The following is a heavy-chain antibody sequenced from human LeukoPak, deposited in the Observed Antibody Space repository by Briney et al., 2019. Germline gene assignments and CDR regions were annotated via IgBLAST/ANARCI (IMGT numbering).Heavy chain of an antibody. CDR1: GVSVSSNY. V-gene: IGHV3-66*01. CDR3: ARDLGVSGYFDY. Sequence: PGGSLRLSCAASGVSVSSNYMSWVRQAPGKGLEWISVMYSGGGTYYADSVKGRFTISRDHSKNTLFLEMTSLRAEDTAMYYCARDLGVSGYFDYWGQGTLVTVSS. J-gene: IGHJ4*02. D-gene: IGHD3-16*01. CDR2: MYSGGGT.